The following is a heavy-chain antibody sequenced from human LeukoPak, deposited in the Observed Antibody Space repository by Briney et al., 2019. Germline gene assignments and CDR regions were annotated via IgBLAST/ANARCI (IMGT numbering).Heavy chain of an antibody. CDR1: GGSFSVYY. CDR2: INHSGST. CDR3: ARGPGDYYGSGSYP. D-gene: IGHD3-10*01. Sequence: SETLSLTCAVHGGSFSVYYWSSIRQTPGEGLEWIGEINHSGSTNYNPSLKSRVTISVDTSKNQFSLKLSSVTAADTAGYYCARGPGDYYGSGSYPWGQGSLVSVSS. J-gene: IGHJ5*02. V-gene: IGHV4-34*01.